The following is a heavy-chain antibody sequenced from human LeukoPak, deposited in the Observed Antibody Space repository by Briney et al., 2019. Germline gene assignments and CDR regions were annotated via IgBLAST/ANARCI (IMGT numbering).Heavy chain of an antibody. CDR2: ISGRGTTI. CDR1: GFTFSSYE. Sequence: SGGSLRLSCAASGFTFSSYEMTWVRQAPGKGLEWVSYISGRGTTIYYADSVKGRSTISRDNAENSLYLQMNGLRAEDTAIYNCARVTRGYYYDGLGYWGQGTLVTVSS. CDR3: ARVTRGYYYDGLGY. D-gene: IGHD3-22*01. J-gene: IGHJ4*02. V-gene: IGHV3-48*03.